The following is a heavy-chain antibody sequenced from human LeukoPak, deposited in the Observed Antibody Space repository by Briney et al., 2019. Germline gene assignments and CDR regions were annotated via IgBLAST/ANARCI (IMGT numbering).Heavy chain of an antibody. CDR2: IYCRRNT. D-gene: IGHD1-26*01. J-gene: IGHJ4*02. CDR3: ARGSYLAAAGGHY. Sequence: ADTLSLPCTVFGGPLKSYYWICIRPPTGRAVECIGYIYCRRNTNYNPSLKSRVSISVDTSKNQFSLKLSSVTAADTAVYYCARGSYLAAAGGHYWGQRTLVTVSS. CDR1: GGPLKSYY. V-gene: IGHV4-59*08.